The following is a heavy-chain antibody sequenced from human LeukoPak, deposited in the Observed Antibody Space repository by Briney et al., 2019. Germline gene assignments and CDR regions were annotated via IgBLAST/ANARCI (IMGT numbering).Heavy chain of an antibody. CDR3: ATEIPRGDYYDY. J-gene: IGHJ4*02. CDR2: VDPEDGET. Sequence: ASVKVSCKVSGYTFTDYYMHWVQQAPGKGPEWMGLVDPEDGETIYAEKFQGRVTITADTSTDTAYMELSSLRSEDTAVYYCATEIPRGDYYDYWGQGTLVTVSS. V-gene: IGHV1-69-2*01. CDR1: GYTFTDYY.